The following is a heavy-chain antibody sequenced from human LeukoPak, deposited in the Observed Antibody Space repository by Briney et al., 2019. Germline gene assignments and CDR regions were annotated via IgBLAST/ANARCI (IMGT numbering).Heavy chain of an antibody. D-gene: IGHD3-3*01. J-gene: IGHJ4*02. CDR1: GGSISSYY. CDR2: IYYSGST. V-gene: IGHV4-59*01. Sequence: TSETLSLTCTVSGGSISSYYWSWIRQPPGKGLEWIGYIYYSGSTNYNPSLKSRVTISGDTSKNQFSLKLSSVTAADTAVYYCARNDFWSGYPFDYWGQGTLVTVSS. CDR3: ARNDFWSGYPFDY.